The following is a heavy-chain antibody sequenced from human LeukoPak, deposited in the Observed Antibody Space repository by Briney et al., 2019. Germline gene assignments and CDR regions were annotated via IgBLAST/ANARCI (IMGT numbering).Heavy chain of an antibody. CDR1: GYSFTSYW. CDR3: ARHVRGGYDPDYFDY. Sequence: GESLKISCKGSGYSFTSYWIGWVRQMPGKGLKWTGIIYPGDSDTRYSPSFQGQVTISADKSISTAYLQWSSLKASDTAMYYCARHVRGGYDPDYFDYWGQGTLVTVSS. D-gene: IGHD5-12*01. J-gene: IGHJ4*02. CDR2: IYPGDSDT. V-gene: IGHV5-51*01.